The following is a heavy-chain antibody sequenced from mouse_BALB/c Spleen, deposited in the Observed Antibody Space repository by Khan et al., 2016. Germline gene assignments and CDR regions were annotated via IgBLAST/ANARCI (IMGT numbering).Heavy chain of an antibody. Sequence: VQLQQSGPELVKPGASVKMSCKASGYTFTSYVMHWVKQKPRQGLEWIGYINPYNDGTKYNEKFKGKATLTSDKSSSTAYMELSSLTSEDSAVYACASRYVEAWFAYWGQGNLVTVSA. CDR2: INPYNDGT. D-gene: IGHD2-14*01. J-gene: IGHJ3*01. CDR1: GYTFTSYV. V-gene: IGHV1S136*01. CDR3: ASRYVEAWFAY.